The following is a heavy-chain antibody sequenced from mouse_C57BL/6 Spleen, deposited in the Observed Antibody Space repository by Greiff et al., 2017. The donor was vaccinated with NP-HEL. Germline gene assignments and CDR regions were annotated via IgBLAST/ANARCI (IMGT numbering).Heavy chain of an antibody. CDR1: GFTFTDYY. J-gene: IGHJ3*01. Sequence: EVHLVESGGGLVQPGGSLSLSCAASGFTFTDYYMSWVRQPPGKALEWLGFIRNKANGYTTEYSASVKGRFTISRDNSQSILYLQMNALRAEDSATYYCARCYDYDPFAYWGQGTLVTVSA. V-gene: IGHV7-3*01. D-gene: IGHD2-4*01. CDR3: ARCYDYDPFAY. CDR2: IRNKANGYTT.